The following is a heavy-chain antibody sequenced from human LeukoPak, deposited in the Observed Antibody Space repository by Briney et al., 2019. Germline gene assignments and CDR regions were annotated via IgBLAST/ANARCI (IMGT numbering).Heavy chain of an antibody. D-gene: IGHD3-22*01. Sequence: PGGSLRLSCAASGFTFSSYSMNWVRQAPGKGLEWVSSISSSSSYIYYADSVKGRFTISRDNAKNSPYLQMNSLRAEDTAVYYCARDKYYYDSSGYSSFDYWGQGTLVTVSS. CDR2: ISSSSSYI. CDR3: ARDKYYYDSSGYSSFDY. J-gene: IGHJ4*02. CDR1: GFTFSSYS. V-gene: IGHV3-21*01.